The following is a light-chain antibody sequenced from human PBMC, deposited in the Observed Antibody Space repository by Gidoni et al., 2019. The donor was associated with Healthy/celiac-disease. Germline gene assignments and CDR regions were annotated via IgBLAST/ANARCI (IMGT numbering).Light chain of an antibody. CDR3: QQRSKWTPT. CDR1: QSVSSY. J-gene: IGKJ2*01. CDR2: EAS. Sequence: DIVLTQSPATLSLSPGERATLSCRASQSVSSYLAWYQQKPGQAPSLLIYEASNRATGIPARVSGRGSGTDFTLTISSLEPEEFAVYYCQQRSKWTPTFGQGTKLEIK. V-gene: IGKV3-11*01.